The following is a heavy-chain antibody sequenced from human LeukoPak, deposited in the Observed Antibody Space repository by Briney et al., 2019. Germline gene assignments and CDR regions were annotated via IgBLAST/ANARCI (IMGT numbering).Heavy chain of an antibody. CDR2: IYSGGST. D-gene: IGHD6-19*01. CDR3: ARHSGYSSATRYYGMDV. J-gene: IGHJ6*02. V-gene: IGHV3-66*04. CDR1: GFTVSNNY. Sequence: GGSLRLSCAASGFTVSNNYMSWVRQAPGKGLEWVSFIYSGGSTYYADSVKGRFTISRDNSKNTLFLQMNSLRAEDTAVYYCARHSGYSSATRYYGMDVWGQGTTVTVSS.